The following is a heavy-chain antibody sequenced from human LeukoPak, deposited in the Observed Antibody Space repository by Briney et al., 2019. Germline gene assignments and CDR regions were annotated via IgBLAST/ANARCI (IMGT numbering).Heavy chain of an antibody. J-gene: IGHJ4*02. V-gene: IGHV3-23*01. CDR3: AKTAPYYFDY. D-gene: IGHD5-18*01. CDR2: ITGSGGAT. CDR1: GFTFSTYA. Sequence: PGGSLRLSCAASGFTFSTYAVTWVRQAPGKGLEWVSAITGSGGATYYADSVKGRFTISRDNSKNTLYLQMSSLRAEDTAVYYCAKTAPYYFDYWGQGALVTVSS.